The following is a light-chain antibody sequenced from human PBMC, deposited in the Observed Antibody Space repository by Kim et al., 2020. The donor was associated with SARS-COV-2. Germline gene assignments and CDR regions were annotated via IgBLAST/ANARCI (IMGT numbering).Light chain of an antibody. J-gene: IGKJ2*03. CDR3: QQYGNMYS. CDR1: QTISNTY. V-gene: IGKV3-20*01. CDR2: GAI. Sequence: SLSPGERASRSCRASQTISNTYVAWFQQKPGQVPRLLIYGAINRAAGIPDRFSGSGSGTDFTLTISRLDPEDFAVYYCQQYGNMYSFGQGTKLEI.